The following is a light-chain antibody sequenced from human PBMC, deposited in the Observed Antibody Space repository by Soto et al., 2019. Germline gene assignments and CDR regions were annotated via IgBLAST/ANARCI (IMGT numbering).Light chain of an antibody. J-gene: IGLJ1*01. CDR1: SRDVGGYNY. V-gene: IGLV2-14*01. Sequence: SEVPQPASILEPPGHRITISSTGTSRDVGGYNYVSWYQQHPGKAPKLMIYDVSDRPSGVSNRFSGSKSGNTASLTISGLQAEDEADYYCSSYTSSSTLDVFGTGTKVTVL. CDR3: SSYTSSSTLDV. CDR2: DVS.